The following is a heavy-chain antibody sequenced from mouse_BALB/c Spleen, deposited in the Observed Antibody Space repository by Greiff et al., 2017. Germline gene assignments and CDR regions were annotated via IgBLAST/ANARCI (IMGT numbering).Heavy chain of an antibody. CDR1: GFTFTDYY. CDR3: ARGDYMITTGFAY. D-gene: IGHD2-4*01. J-gene: IGHJ3*01. Sequence: EVKLVESGGGLVQPGGSLRLSCATSGFTFTDYYMSWVRQPPGKALEWLGFIRNKANGYTTEYSASVKGRFTISRDNSQSILYLQMNTLRAEDSATYYCARGDYMITTGFAYWGQGTLVTVSA. CDR2: IRNKANGYTT. V-gene: IGHV7-3*02.